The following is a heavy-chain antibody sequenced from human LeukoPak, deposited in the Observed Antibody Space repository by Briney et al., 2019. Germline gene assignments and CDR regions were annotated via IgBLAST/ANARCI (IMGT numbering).Heavy chain of an antibody. CDR2: IYYSGST. CDR1: GGSISSYY. Sequence: SETLSLTCTVSGGSISSYYWGWIRQPPGKGLEWIGSIYYSGSTYYNPSLKSRVTISVDTSKNQFSLKLSSVTAADTAVYYCARDPFGSDDAFDIWGQGTMVTVSS. CDR3: ARDPFGSDDAFDI. V-gene: IGHV4-39*07. D-gene: IGHD6-25*01. J-gene: IGHJ3*02.